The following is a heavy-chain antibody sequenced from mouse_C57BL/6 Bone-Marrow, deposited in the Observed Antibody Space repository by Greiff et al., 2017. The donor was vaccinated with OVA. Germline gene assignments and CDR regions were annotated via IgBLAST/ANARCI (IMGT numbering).Heavy chain of an antibody. V-gene: IGHV1-55*01. CDR1: GYTFTSYW. CDR2: IYPGSGST. J-gene: IGHJ1*03. CDR3: ARGISLPIETPYWYFYG. D-gene: IGHD2-5*01. Sequence: QVQLKQPGAELVKPGASVKMSCKASGYTFTSYWLTWVKQRPGQGLEWIGDIYPGSGSTNYNEKFKSKATLTVDKSSSTAYMPLSSLTSEDSAVYYCARGISLPIETPYWYFYGQGTGTTVTVSS.